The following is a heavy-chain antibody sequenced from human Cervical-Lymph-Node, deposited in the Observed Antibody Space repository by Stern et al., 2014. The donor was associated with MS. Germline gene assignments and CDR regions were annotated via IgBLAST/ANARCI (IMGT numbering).Heavy chain of an antibody. CDR1: GFTFSSYD. CDR2: IGTAGDT. Sequence: EVQLVESGGGLVQPGGSLRLSCAASGFTFSSYDMHWVRQATRKVLEWVSAIGTAGDTFYPGSVKGRFTISRENAKNSLYLQMNSLRAGDTAVYYCARGTHCSGGSCYSSDYFDYWGQGTLVTVSS. D-gene: IGHD2-15*01. J-gene: IGHJ4*02. CDR3: ARGTHCSGGSCYSSDYFDY. V-gene: IGHV3-13*01.